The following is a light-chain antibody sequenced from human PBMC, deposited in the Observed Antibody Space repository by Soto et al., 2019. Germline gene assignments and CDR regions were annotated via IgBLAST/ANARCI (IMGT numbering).Light chain of an antibody. V-gene: IGKV1-39*01. Sequence: DIEMTQSPSSLSSWVGDRFTITCRASQSISSYLNWYQQKPGKAPKLLIYAASSLQSGVPSRFSGSGSETEFTLTISRLQPDDFATYFCHSRAFGQGTRLEIK. J-gene: IGKJ5*01. CDR2: AAS. CDR1: QSISSY. CDR3: HSRA.